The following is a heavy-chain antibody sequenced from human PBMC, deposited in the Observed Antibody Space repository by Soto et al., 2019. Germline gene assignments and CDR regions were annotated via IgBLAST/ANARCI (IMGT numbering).Heavy chain of an antibody. CDR2: ISWNSGSI. D-gene: IGHD2-8*01. CDR1: GFTFDDYA. J-gene: IGHJ4*02. CDR3: AKDTAFNVPGPFDY. V-gene: IGHV3-9*01. Sequence: EVQLVESGGGLVQPGRSLRLSCAASGFTFDDYAMHWVRQAPGKGLEWVSGISWNSGSIGYADSVKGRFTISRDNAKNSLYLQMNSLRAEDTALYYCAKDTAFNVPGPFDYWGQGTLVTVSS.